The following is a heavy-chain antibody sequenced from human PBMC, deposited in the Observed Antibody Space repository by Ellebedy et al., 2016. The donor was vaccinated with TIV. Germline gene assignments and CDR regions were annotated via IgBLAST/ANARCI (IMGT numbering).Heavy chain of an antibody. CDR2: INPSGGST. CDR3: ARGGDYYGSGSYSWFDP. CDR1: GYILSTYY. V-gene: IGHV1-46*01. Sequence: ASVKVSXXASGYILSTYYMHWVRQAPGQGLEWMGLINPSGGSTSYAQKFQDRVTMTRDMSTNTVYMELSSLRFEDTAVYYCARGGDYYGSGSYSWFDPWGQGTLVTVSS. J-gene: IGHJ5*02. D-gene: IGHD3-10*01.